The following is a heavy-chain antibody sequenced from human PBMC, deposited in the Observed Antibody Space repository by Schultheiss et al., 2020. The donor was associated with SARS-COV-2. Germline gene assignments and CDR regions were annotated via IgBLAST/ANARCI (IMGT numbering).Heavy chain of an antibody. CDR2: IYTSGST. CDR1: GGSISSYY. J-gene: IGHJ6*03. Sequence: GSLRLSCTVSGGSISSYYWSWIRQPAGKGLEWIGRIYTSGSTNYNPSLKSRVTMSVDTSKNQFSLKLSSVTAADTAVYYCARDGGSGITLRDYYYYMDVWGKGTTVTVSS. D-gene: IGHD3-10*01. V-gene: IGHV4-4*07. CDR3: ARDGGSGITLRDYYYYMDV.